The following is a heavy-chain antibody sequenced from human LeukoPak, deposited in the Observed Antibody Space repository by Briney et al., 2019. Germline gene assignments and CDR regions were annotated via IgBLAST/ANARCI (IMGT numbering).Heavy chain of an antibody. Sequence: SETLSLTCTISGGSISSYYWSWIRQPPGKGLEWIGYIYYSGNTNYNPSLKSRVTMSVDTSKNQFSLKLNSVTAADTAVYYCARDIVGVTRAFGYWGQGTLATVSS. CDR3: ARDIVGVTRAFGY. CDR1: GGSISSYY. CDR2: IYYSGNT. J-gene: IGHJ4*02. D-gene: IGHD1-26*01. V-gene: IGHV4-59*01.